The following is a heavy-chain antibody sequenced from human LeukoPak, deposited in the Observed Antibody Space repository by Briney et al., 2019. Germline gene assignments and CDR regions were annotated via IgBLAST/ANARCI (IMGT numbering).Heavy chain of an antibody. J-gene: IGHJ6*02. CDR1: GGSFSGYY. V-gene: IGHV4-34*01. CDR3: ARGTATPYYYYYGMDV. D-gene: IGHD5-24*01. CDR2: INHRGST. Sequence: SETLSLTCAVYGGSFSGYYWSWIRQPPGKGLEWIGEINHRGSTNYNPSLKSRVTISVDTSKNQFSLKLSSVTAADTAVYYCARGTATPYYYYYGMDVWGQGTTVTVSS.